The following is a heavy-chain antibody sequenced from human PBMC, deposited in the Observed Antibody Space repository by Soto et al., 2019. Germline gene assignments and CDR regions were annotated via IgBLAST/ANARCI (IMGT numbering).Heavy chain of an antibody. CDR2: IYYSGST. CDR1: GGSISSYY. CDR3: ASSGYSGYYYPHFDY. D-gene: IGHD5-12*01. J-gene: IGHJ4*02. Sequence: ETLSLTCTVSGGSISSYYWSWIRQPPGKGLEWIGYIYYSGSTNYNPSLKSRVTISVDTSKNQFSLKLSSVTAADTAVYYCASSGYSGYYYPHFDYWGQGTLVTVS. V-gene: IGHV4-59*01.